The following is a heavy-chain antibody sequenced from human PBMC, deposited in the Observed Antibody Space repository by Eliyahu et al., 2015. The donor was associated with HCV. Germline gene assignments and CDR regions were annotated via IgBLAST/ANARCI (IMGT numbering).Heavy chain of an antibody. CDR3: TMRRGHVPWYSSSPGWDYFDY. CDR2: IRSKANSYAT. J-gene: IGHJ4*02. D-gene: IGHD6-13*01. CDR1: GFTFXGSA. Sequence: EVQLVESGGGLVQPGGSLKLSCAASGFTFXGSAXXWVRRASGKGLEWVGRIRSKANSYATAYAASVKGRFTISRDDSKNTAYLQMNSLKTEDTAVYYCTMRRGHVPWYSSSPGWDYFDYWGQGTLVTVSS. V-gene: IGHV3-73*02.